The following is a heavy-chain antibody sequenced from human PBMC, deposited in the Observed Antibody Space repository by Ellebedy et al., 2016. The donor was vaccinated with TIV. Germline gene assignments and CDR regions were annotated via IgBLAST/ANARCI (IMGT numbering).Heavy chain of an antibody. D-gene: IGHD4/OR15-4a*01. J-gene: IGHJ4*02. CDR2: ITTNNGDT. Sequence: ASVKVSCXASGYTFTSYAISWVRQAPGQGLEWMGWITTNNGDTNYAQAFQGRVTMTTDTSTSTAYMELRSLRSDDTAVYYCARDSAANSGAFIDYWGQGTLITVSS. V-gene: IGHV1-18*04. CDR1: GYTFTSYA. CDR3: ARDSAANSGAFIDY.